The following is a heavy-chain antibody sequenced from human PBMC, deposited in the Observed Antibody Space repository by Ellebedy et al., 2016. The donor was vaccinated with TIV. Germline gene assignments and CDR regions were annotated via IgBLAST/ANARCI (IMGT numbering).Heavy chain of an antibody. CDR2: INPSGGST. Sequence: AASVKVSCKASGYTFTSYGISWVRQAPGQGLEWMGIINPSGGSTSYAQKFQGRVTMTRDTSTSTVYMELSSLRSDDTAVYYCARAPGIAVAGTAPIDYWGQGTLVTVSS. CDR1: GYTFTSYG. V-gene: IGHV1-46*01. D-gene: IGHD6-19*01. CDR3: ARAPGIAVAGTAPIDY. J-gene: IGHJ4*02.